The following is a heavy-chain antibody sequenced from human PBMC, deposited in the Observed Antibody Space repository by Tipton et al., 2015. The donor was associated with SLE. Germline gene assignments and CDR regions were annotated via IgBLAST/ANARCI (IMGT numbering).Heavy chain of an antibody. V-gene: IGHV3-7*03. CDR3: ATPRVDGDYFDY. Sequence: GSLRLSCAASGFTFSSYWMSWVRQAPGKGLEWVANIKQDGSEKYYVDSVKGRFTISRDNAKNSLYLQMNSLRAEDTAVYYCATPRVDGDYFDYWGQGTLVTVSS. D-gene: IGHD3-16*01. J-gene: IGHJ4*02. CDR2: IKQDGSEK. CDR1: GFTFSSYW.